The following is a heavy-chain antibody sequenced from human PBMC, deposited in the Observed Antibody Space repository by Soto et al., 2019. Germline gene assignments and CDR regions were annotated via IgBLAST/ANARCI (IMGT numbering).Heavy chain of an antibody. J-gene: IGHJ6*02. CDR2: MNPNSGNT. D-gene: IGHD3-3*02. V-gene: IGHV1-8*01. CDR1: GYTFTSYD. Sequence: QVQLVQSGAEVKKPGASVKVSCKAPGYTFTSYDINWVRQATGQGLERMGWMNPNSGNTGYAQKFQGRGTTPRTTFIRTASMVLSSLSSVDTAACDSTRGVISGHAWGQGTTVTFS. CDR3: TRGVISGHA.